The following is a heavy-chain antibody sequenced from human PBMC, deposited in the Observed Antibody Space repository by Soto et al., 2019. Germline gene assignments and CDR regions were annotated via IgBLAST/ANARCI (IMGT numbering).Heavy chain of an antibody. CDR3: ARVPAVVATAHYYYYGMDV. CDR2: IYYSGST. J-gene: IGHJ6*02. Sequence: SETLSLTCTVSGGSISSYYWSWIRQPPGKGLEWIGYIYYSGSTNYNPSLKSRVTISVDTSKNQFSLKLSSVTAADTAVYYCARVPAVVATAHYYYYGMDVWGQGTTVTVSS. CDR1: GGSISSYY. V-gene: IGHV4-59*01. D-gene: IGHD5-18*01.